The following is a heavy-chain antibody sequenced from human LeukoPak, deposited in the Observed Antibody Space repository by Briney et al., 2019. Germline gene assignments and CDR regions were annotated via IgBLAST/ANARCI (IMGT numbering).Heavy chain of an antibody. CDR3: AGSIGLNDAFDI. CDR2: ISSSSSYT. V-gene: IGHV3-11*06. J-gene: IGHJ3*02. CDR1: GFTFGDYY. D-gene: IGHD6-6*01. Sequence: GGSLRLSCAASGFTFGDYYMSWIRQAPGKGLEWVSYISSSSSYTNYADSVKGRFTISRDNAKNSLYLQMNSLRAEDTAVYYCAGSIGLNDAFDIWGQGTMVTVSS.